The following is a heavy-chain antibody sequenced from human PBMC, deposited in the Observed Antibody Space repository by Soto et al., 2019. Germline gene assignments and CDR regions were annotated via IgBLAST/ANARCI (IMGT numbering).Heavy chain of an antibody. V-gene: IGHV1-3*01. Sequence: ASVKVSCKASGYTFTSYAMHWVRQAPGQRLEWMGWINAGNGNTKYSQKFQGRVTMTRDTSISTAYMELSRLRSDDTAVYYCARDYYYGSGKMGMDVWGQGTTVTVSS. J-gene: IGHJ6*02. CDR2: INAGNGNT. D-gene: IGHD3-10*01. CDR3: ARDYYYGSGKMGMDV. CDR1: GYTFTSYA.